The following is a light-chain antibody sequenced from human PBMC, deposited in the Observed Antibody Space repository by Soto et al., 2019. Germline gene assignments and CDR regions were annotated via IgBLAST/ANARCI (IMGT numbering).Light chain of an antibody. CDR3: QQANSFPIT. CDR2: AAS. V-gene: IGKV1-12*01. J-gene: IGKJ5*01. Sequence: DIQMTQSPSSVSASVGDRVTVTCRASQGIGSWLAWYQKKPGKAPIFXIYAASSLQSGVPSRFSGSGSGTDFTLTISSLQPEDCAIYFCQQANSFPITFGQGTRLEIK. CDR1: QGIGSW.